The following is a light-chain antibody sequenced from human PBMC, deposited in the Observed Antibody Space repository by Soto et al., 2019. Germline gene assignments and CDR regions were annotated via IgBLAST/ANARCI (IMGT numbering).Light chain of an antibody. Sequence: IVLTQSPGTLSLSPGERATLSCRASQSVDRRSLAWYQQKPGQAPRLLISGISNRATGIPDRFSGSGSGADFTLTISRLEPVDFAVYYCQQYHNSRTFGQGTKVEIK. CDR2: GIS. CDR1: QSVDRRS. J-gene: IGKJ1*01. CDR3: QQYHNSRT. V-gene: IGKV3-20*01.